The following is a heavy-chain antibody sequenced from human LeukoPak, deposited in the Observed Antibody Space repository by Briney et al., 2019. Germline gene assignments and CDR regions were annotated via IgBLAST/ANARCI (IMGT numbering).Heavy chain of an antibody. V-gene: IGHV4-31*03. D-gene: IGHD3-3*01. CDR3: ARDRRSDFWSGYYTGGYYYYGMDV. J-gene: IGHJ6*02. CDR1: GGSISSGGYY. Sequence: PSETLSLTCTVSGGSISSGGYYWSWIRQHPGKGLEWIGYIYYSGSTYYNPSLKSRVTISVDTSKNQFSLKLSSVTAADTAVYYCARDRRSDFWSGYYTGGYYYYGMDVWGQGTTVTVSS. CDR2: IYYSGST.